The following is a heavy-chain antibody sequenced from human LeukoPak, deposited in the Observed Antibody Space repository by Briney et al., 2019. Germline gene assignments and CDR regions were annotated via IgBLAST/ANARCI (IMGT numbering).Heavy chain of an antibody. CDR2: IWYDGSNK. J-gene: IGHJ6*02. V-gene: IGHV3-33*01. CDR3: ARDIDSSGYWGYYYYGMDV. D-gene: IGHD3-22*01. CDR1: GFTFSSYG. Sequence: GGSLRLSCAASGFTFSSYGMHWVRQAPGKGLEWVAVIWYDGSNKYYADSVKGRFTISRDNSKNTLYLQMNSLRAEDTAVYYCARDIDSSGYWGYYYYGMDVWGQGTTATVSS.